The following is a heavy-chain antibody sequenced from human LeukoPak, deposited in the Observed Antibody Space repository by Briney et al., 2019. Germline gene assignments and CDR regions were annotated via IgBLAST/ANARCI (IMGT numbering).Heavy chain of an antibody. V-gene: IGHV3-20*04. J-gene: IGHJ6*03. CDR3: ARGYYDILTGYYEDDYCMDV. CDR2: INWNGGST. CDR1: GFTFDDYG. Sequence: GGSLRLSCAASGFTFDDYGMSWVRQAPGKGLEWVSGINWNGGSTGYADSVKGRFTISRDNAKNSLYLQMNSLRAEDTALYYCARGYYDILTGYYEDDYCMDVWGKGTTVTVSS. D-gene: IGHD3-9*01.